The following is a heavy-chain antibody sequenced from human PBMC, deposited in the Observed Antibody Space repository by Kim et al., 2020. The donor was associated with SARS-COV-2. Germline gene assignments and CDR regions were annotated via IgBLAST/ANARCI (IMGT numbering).Heavy chain of an antibody. J-gene: IGHJ3*02. CDR3: ARDPFTAVRGVIVDAFDI. Sequence: QGRVTMTRDTSTSTVYMELSSLRSEDTAVYYCARDPFTAVRGVIVDAFDIWGQGTMVTVSS. V-gene: IGHV1-46*01. D-gene: IGHD3-10*01.